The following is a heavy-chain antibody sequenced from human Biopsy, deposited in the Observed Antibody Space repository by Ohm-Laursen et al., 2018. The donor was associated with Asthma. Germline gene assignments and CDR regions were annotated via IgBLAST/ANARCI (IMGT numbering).Heavy chain of an antibody. CDR3: ARWDSSGWSHYYFDY. J-gene: IGHJ4*02. CDR1: GFTVSRDH. CDR2: IYSGGTS. Sequence: SLRLSCAASGFTVSRDHMFWVRQAPAKGLEWVSVIYSGGTSHTADSVRGRFTISRDFSKNTLHLQMHSLRVEDTAVYYCARWDSSGWSHYYFDYWVQGTLVTVSS. V-gene: IGHV3-53*01. D-gene: IGHD6-19*01.